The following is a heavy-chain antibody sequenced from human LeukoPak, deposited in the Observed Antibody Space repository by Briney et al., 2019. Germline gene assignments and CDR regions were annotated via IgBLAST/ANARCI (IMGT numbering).Heavy chain of an antibody. CDR2: IXAYNGNT. J-gene: IGHJ4*02. Sequence: SCKASGYTFTSYGXSWVRQSPGXGLEWMGWIXAYNGNTNYAQKLQGRVTMTTDTSTSTAYMELRSLRSDDTAVYYCARGSGVAAAXEAGIFRDWGQGTLXXVSS. CDR1: GYTFTSYG. V-gene: IGHV1-18*01. CDR3: ARGSGVAAAXEAGIFRD. D-gene: IGHD6-13*01.